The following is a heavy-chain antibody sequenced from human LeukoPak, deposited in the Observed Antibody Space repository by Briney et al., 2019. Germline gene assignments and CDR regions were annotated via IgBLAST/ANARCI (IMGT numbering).Heavy chain of an antibody. J-gene: IGHJ4*02. CDR1: GYTFTSYD. V-gene: IGHV1-8*01. CDR3: ARGSGGSYYFDY. D-gene: IGHD1-26*01. CDR2: MNPNSGNT. Sequence: ASVKVSCKASGYTFTSYDINWVRQATGQGLEWMGWMNPNSGNTGYAQKFQGRVTMTRNTSISTAYMELSSPRSEGTAVYYCARGSGGSYYFDYWGQGTLVTVSS.